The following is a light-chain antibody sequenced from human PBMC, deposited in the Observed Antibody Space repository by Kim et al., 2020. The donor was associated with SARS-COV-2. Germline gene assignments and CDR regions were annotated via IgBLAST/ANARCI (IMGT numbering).Light chain of an antibody. Sequence: DIQMTQSPSTLSASVGDSVTITCRASESISDWLAWYQQKPGKAPILLIYKASDLESGVPSRFSGSGSGTEFTLTISSLQPDDFATYYCQQYSRGNTFGQGTKLEI. CDR3: QQYSRGNT. CDR2: KAS. CDR1: ESISDW. J-gene: IGKJ2*01. V-gene: IGKV1-5*03.